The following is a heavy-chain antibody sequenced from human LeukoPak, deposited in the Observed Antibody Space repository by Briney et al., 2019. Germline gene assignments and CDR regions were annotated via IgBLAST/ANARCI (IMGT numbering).Heavy chain of an antibody. CDR1: GFTFSSYG. J-gene: IGHJ4*02. CDR3: ATPPIGSGSYYIGYYFDY. Sequence: GRSLRLSCAASGFTFSSYGMHWVRQAPGKGLEWVAIISDDGSYKYYADSVKGRFTISRDNSKNTLYLQMNSLRAEDTAVYYCATPPIGSGSYYIGYYFDYWGQGTLVTVSS. V-gene: IGHV3-30*03. CDR2: ISDDGSYK. D-gene: IGHD3-10*01.